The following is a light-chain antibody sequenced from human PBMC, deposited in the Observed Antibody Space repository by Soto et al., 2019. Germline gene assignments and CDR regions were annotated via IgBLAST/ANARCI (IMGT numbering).Light chain of an antibody. CDR1: QSVSSN. Sequence: EKLMTQSPATLSVSPRERATLSCRASQSVSSNLAWYQQKPGQAPRLLIYGASTRATGIPARFSGSGSGTAFTLTISILQSEDSAVYYCQQYESWPWTFGQGTRLEIK. CDR3: QQYESWPWT. V-gene: IGKV3-15*01. CDR2: GAS. J-gene: IGKJ1*01.